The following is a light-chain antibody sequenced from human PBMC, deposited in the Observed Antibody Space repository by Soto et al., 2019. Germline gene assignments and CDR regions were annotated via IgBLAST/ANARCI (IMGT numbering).Light chain of an antibody. V-gene: IGLV2-14*01. CDR3: GSYTSSRTLV. Sequence: QSVLTQPASVSGSPGQSITISCTGTSSDVGSYNSVSWYQQHPGKAPKVMIYDVSNRPSGVSNRFSGSKSGNTASLTISGLQAEDEADYYCGSYTSSRTLVFGGGTKVTVL. CDR1: SSDVGSYNS. J-gene: IGLJ2*01. CDR2: DVS.